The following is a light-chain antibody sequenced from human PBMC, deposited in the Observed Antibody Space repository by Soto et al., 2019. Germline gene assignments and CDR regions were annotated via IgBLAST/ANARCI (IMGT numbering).Light chain of an antibody. Sequence: EIVLTQSPATLSLSPGERATLSCRASQSLSKSLVWYQQKPGQDPRLLIDGASNRATGIPARFSGSGSGTDFNLTISRLETEDFAVYFCQQRSSWTLTFGGGTKVDIK. CDR2: GAS. CDR1: QSLSKS. J-gene: IGKJ4*02. V-gene: IGKV3-11*01. CDR3: QQRSSWTLT.